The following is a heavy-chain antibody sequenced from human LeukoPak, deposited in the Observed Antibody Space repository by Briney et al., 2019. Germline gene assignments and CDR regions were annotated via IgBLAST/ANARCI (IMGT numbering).Heavy chain of an antibody. V-gene: IGHV3-7*04. J-gene: IGHJ3*02. CDR3: ARIYDSSGYDDALDI. CDR1: GLTFRSYW. D-gene: IGHD3-22*01. Sequence: PGGSLRLSFAASGLTFRSYWMSWVRQAPGKGLEWVAHIKQDGSEKYYVDSVKGRFSISRDNAKSSLYLQMNSLRTDDTAVYYCARIYDSSGYDDALDIWGQGTMVTVSS. CDR2: IKQDGSEK.